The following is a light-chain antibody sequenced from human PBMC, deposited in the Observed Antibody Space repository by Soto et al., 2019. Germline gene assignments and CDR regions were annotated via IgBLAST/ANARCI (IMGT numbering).Light chain of an antibody. CDR2: ATS. CDR3: LQHGSAPYT. Sequence: IVLTQSPGTLSLSPGERATVSCRASETIGRAYFAWYQHRPGRTPRLVLSATSNRAAGIPDRFGGSGSGADFTLTISRLEPEDSAVYHCLQHGSAPYTFGQGTRLEIK. J-gene: IGKJ2*01. CDR1: ETIGRAY. V-gene: IGKV3-20*01.